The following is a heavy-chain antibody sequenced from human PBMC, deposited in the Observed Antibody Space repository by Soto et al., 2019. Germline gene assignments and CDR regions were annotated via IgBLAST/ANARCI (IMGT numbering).Heavy chain of an antibody. CDR1: GFTVSNNF. D-gene: IGHD3-22*01. Sequence: TGGPWRLSCVASGFTVSNNFMSWVRQAPGKGLEWVSVIYSGGNTYYADSVKGRFTISRDNSKNTLYLLMNSLRAEDTAVYYCVKGEYYYDGSAYYPFDYWGQGNMVTVSS. J-gene: IGHJ4*02. V-gene: IGHV3-66*01. CDR3: VKGEYYYDGSAYYPFDY. CDR2: IYSGGNT.